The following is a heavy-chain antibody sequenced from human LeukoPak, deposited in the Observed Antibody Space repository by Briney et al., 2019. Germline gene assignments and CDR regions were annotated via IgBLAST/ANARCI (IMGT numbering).Heavy chain of an antibody. CDR1: LDSTTSNF. CDR2: IHRSGSP. D-gene: IGHD1-14*01. V-gene: IGHV4-4*02. CDR3: AREILGGFNPGAY. J-gene: IGHJ4*02. Sequence: SKTLSLTCTVSLDSTTSNFWSWVRQPPGKGLEWIGEIHRSGSPNYNPSLQSRVTISIDRSRNQIALELSSVTAADTAVYYCAREILGGFNPGAYWGQGTLVTVSS.